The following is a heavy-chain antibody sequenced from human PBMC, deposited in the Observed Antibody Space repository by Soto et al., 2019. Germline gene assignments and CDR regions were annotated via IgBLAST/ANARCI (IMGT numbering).Heavy chain of an antibody. CDR1: GFTVSSNY. V-gene: IGHV3-53*01. CDR3: ARDDYDSSGYPECFQH. Sequence: EVQLVESGGGLIQPGGSLRLSCAASGFTVSSNYMSWVRQAPGKGLEWVSVIYSGGSTYYADSVKGRFTISSDNSKNTLYLQMNSLRAEDTAVYYCARDDYDSSGYPECFQHWGQGTLVTVSS. J-gene: IGHJ1*01. D-gene: IGHD3-22*01. CDR2: IYSGGST.